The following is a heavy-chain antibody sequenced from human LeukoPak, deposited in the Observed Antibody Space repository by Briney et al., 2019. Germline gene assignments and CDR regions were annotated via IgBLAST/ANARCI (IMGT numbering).Heavy chain of an antibody. Sequence: GGSLRLSCAASGFTFSSYGMHWVRRAPGKGLEWVAVIWYDGSNKYYADSVKGRFTISRDNSKNTLYLQMNSLRAEDTAVYYCARDSVRYSSSWYNWFDPWGQGTLVTVSS. CDR2: IWYDGSNK. V-gene: IGHV3-33*01. CDR1: GFTFSSYG. J-gene: IGHJ5*02. CDR3: ARDSVRYSSSWYNWFDP. D-gene: IGHD6-13*01.